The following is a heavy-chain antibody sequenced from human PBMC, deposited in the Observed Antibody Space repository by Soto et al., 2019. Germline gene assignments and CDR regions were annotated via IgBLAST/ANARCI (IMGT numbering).Heavy chain of an antibody. J-gene: IGHJ5*02. CDR2: IDPSGGST. CDR3: ARSAAGRNWSDP. Sequence: ASVKVSCKASGYTFTSYYMHWVRQAPGQGLEWMGIIDPSGGSTSYAQKFQGRVTMTRDTSTSTVYMELSSLRSEDTAVYYCARSAAGRNWSDPWGQGTLVTVSS. V-gene: IGHV1-46*01. D-gene: IGHD6-13*01. CDR1: GYTFTSYY.